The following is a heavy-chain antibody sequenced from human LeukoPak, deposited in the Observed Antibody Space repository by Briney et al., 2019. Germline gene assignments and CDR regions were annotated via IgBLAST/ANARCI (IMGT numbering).Heavy chain of an antibody. CDR3: ARVSVKGSWSTYFDY. Sequence: GGSLRLSCAASGFTFSSYAMHWVRQAPGKGLEWVAVISYDGSNKYYADSVKGGFTISRDNSKNTLYLQMNSLRAEDTAVYYCARVSVKGSWSTYFDYWGQGTLVTVSS. V-gene: IGHV3-30-3*01. CDR1: GFTFSSYA. J-gene: IGHJ4*02. CDR2: ISYDGSNK. D-gene: IGHD6-13*01.